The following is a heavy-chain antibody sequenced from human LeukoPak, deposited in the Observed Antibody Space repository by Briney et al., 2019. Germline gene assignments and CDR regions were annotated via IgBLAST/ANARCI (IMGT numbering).Heavy chain of an antibody. J-gene: IGHJ4*02. CDR2: INPNNGDT. CDR1: GYTFTGYY. D-gene: IGHD3-22*01. Sequence: GASVKVSCKASGYTFTGYYMHWVRQAPGQGLEWMGWINPNNGDTDFAQKFQGRVTMTRDTSISTAYMELSRLRSDDTAVYYCARSPRYYYDSGGFLGYDYWGQGTLVSVSS. CDR3: ARSPRYYYDSGGFLGYDY. V-gene: IGHV1-2*02.